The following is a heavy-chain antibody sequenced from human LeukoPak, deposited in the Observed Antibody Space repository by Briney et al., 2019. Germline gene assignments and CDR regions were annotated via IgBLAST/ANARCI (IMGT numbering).Heavy chain of an antibody. V-gene: IGHV4-30-4*01. CDR2: IYYSGST. J-gene: IGHJ4*02. CDR3: AREELLLGYFDY. Sequence: SETLSLTCTVSGGSNSSGDYYWSWIRQPPGKGLEWIGYIYYSGSTYYNPSLKSRVTISVDTSKNQFSLKLSSVTAADTAVYYCAREELLLGYFDYWGQGTLVTVSS. CDR1: GGSNSSGDYY. D-gene: IGHD2-15*01.